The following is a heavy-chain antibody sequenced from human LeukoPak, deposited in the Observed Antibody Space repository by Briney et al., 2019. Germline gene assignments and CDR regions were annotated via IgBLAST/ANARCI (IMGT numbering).Heavy chain of an antibody. CDR1: GGSISSGDYY. Sequence: SQTLSLTCTVSGGSISSGDYYWRWLRQPPGKGLEWIGYIYYSGSTYYNPSLKSRVTISVDTSKNQFSLKLSSVTAADTAVYYCARGRGALTDYWGQGTLVTVSS. D-gene: IGHD3-10*01. CDR3: ARGRGALTDY. J-gene: IGHJ4*02. CDR2: IYYSGST. V-gene: IGHV4-30-4*08.